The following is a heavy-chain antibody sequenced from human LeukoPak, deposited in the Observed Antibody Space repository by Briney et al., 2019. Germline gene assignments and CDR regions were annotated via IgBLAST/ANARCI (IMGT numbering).Heavy chain of an antibody. CDR3: ARGENYYHYYIDA. J-gene: IGHJ6*03. Sequence: ASVKVSCKAAGYTFTSYGISWVRQAPGQGLEWRGWISTSNGYTNYAQKFQGRVTMTKDTSTNTAYMELRSLKSDDTAVYYCARGENYYHYYIDAWGKGTTVTVSS. CDR1: GYTFTSYG. CDR2: ISTSNGYT. V-gene: IGHV1-18*01.